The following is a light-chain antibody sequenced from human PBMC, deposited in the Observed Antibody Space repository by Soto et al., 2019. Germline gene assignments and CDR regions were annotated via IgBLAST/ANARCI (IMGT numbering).Light chain of an antibody. Sequence: ESVLTQSPGTLSLSPGERASLSCRASQSVSSNLAWYQQKPGQAPRLLIYGASTRATGIPARFSGSGSGTEFTLTISSLQSEDFAVYYCQQYNNWPSTFGQGTRLEIK. CDR1: QSVSSN. CDR3: QQYNNWPST. CDR2: GAS. J-gene: IGKJ5*01. V-gene: IGKV3-15*01.